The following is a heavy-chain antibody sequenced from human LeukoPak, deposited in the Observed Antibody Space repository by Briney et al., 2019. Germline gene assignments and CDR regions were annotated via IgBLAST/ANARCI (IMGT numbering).Heavy chain of an antibody. J-gene: IGHJ5*02. CDR3: ARRWNCNGGSCYLGNWFDP. V-gene: IGHV4-39*01. Sequence: PSETLSLTCTVSGGSISSSSYYWGWIRQPPGKGLEWIGSIYYSGSTYYNPSLKSRVTISVDTSKNQFSLKLSSVTAADTAVYYCARRWNCNGGSCYLGNWFDPWGQGTLVTVFS. CDR1: GGSISSSSYY. D-gene: IGHD2-15*01. CDR2: IYYSGST.